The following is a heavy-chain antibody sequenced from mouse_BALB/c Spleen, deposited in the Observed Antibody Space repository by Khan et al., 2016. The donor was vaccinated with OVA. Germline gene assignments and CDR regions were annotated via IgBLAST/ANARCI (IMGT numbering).Heavy chain of an antibody. D-gene: IGHD2-14*01. CDR3: VRDGAYHRNDGWFAY. Sequence: VQLQQSGAELARPGASVKMSCKASGYTFTSYTIHWIKKRPGPGLEWIGYINPSNDYTNYNQKFKDKATLTTDKSSTTAYLRLSSLTSDDSAVYNCVRDGAYHRNDGWFAYWGQGTLVTVSA. CDR2: INPSNDYT. CDR1: GYTFTSYT. J-gene: IGHJ3*01. V-gene: IGHV1-4*01.